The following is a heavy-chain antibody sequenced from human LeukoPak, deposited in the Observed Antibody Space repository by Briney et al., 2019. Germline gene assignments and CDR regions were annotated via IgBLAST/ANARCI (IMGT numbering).Heavy chain of an antibody. Sequence: GGSLRLSCAASGFTFSSYSMNWVRQAPGKGLEWVSSISSSSSYIYYADSVKGRFTISKDDAENSLYLQMNSLRAEDTAVYYCARDTYYYDSSGYYLTVPLDYWGQGTLVTVSS. D-gene: IGHD3-22*01. CDR3: ARDTYYYDSSGYYLTVPLDY. J-gene: IGHJ4*02. V-gene: IGHV3-21*01. CDR1: GFTFSSYS. CDR2: ISSSSSYI.